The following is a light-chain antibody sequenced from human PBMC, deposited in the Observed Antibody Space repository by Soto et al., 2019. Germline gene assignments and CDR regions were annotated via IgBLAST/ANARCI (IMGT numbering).Light chain of an antibody. V-gene: IGKV3-20*01. J-gene: IGKJ4*01. CDR1: QTVSSTF. CDR2: GAS. CDR3: QQYGSSPAVT. Sequence: EIVLTQTPGTLSLSPGERATLSCRASQTVSSTFLAWYQHKPGQAPRLLMYGASNRATGIPARFSGSGSGTDFTLTISRLEPEDFAVYYCQQYGSSPAVTFGVWTKVEIK.